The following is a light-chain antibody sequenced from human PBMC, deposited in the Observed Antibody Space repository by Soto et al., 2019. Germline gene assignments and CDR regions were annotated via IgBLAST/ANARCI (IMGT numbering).Light chain of an antibody. V-gene: IGLV1-40*01. CDR3: QSYDTSLSGPV. Sequence: QSVLTQPPSVSGAPGQRVTISCTGSSSNIGAGYDVQWYQQLPGAAPKLLIYANNDRPSGVPDRFSGSKSGTSASLAISGLQAEDEADYYCQSYDTSLSGPVFGVGTQLTVL. CDR2: ANN. CDR1: SSNIGAGYD. J-gene: IGLJ2*01.